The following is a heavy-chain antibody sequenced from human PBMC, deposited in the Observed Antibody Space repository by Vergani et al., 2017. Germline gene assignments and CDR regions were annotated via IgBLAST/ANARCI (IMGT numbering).Heavy chain of an antibody. V-gene: IGHV3-33*01. J-gene: IGHJ3*02. CDR2: IWYDGSNK. CDR1: GFTFSSYG. Sequence: QVQLVESGGGVVQPGRSLRLSCAASGFTFSSYGMHWVRQAPGKGLEWVAVIWYDGSNKYYADSVKGRFTISRYNYKNTLYLQMNSLRAEDTAVYYCARDMASTAIVVVSPRGAFDIWGQGTMVTVSS. CDR3: ARDMASTAIVVVSPRGAFDI. D-gene: IGHD3-22*01.